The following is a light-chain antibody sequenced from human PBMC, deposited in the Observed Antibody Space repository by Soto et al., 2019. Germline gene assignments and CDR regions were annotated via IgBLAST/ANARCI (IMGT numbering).Light chain of an antibody. J-gene: IGKJ1*01. CDR2: DAS. CDR1: QSVSSY. Sequence: EIVLTQSPATLSLSPGERATLSCRASQSVSSYLAWYQQKPGQAPRLLFYDASHRATGIPARFSGSGSGTDFTLSISSLEPEDFAVYYCQQRTHWPRTFGQGTKVEIK. V-gene: IGKV3-11*01. CDR3: QQRTHWPRT.